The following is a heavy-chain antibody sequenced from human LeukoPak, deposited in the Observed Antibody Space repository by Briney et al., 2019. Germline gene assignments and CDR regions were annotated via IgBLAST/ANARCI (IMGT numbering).Heavy chain of an antibody. CDR2: ISWNSGSI. J-gene: IGHJ4*02. Sequence: GGSLRLSCAASGFTFDDYAMHWVRQAPGKGLEWVSGISWNSGSIGYADSVKGRFTISRDSAKNSLYLQMNSLRAEDMASYYCAKLSGGNSGGGFDYWGQGTLVTVSS. D-gene: IGHD4-23*01. CDR1: GFTFDDYA. CDR3: AKLSGGNSGGGFDY. V-gene: IGHV3-9*03.